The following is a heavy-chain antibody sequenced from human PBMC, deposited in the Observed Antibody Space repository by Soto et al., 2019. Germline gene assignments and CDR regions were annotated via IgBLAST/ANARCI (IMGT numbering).Heavy chain of an antibody. CDR1: GFTFDQHA. Sequence: EVQLVESGGGLAQPGRSLRLSCAASGFTFDQHAMHWVRQAPGKGLEWVSGISWNNGNIGYAASVKGRFTISRDNAKNSLYLQMDNLGDGDTALYYCAREVGAPSGWLDPWGQGTQVTVSS. V-gene: IGHV3-9*01. CDR3: AREVGAPSGWLDP. CDR2: ISWNNGNI. J-gene: IGHJ5*02. D-gene: IGHD1-26*01.